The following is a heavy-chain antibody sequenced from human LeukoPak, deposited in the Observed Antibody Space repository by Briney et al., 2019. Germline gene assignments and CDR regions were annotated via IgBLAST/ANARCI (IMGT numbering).Heavy chain of an antibody. J-gene: IGHJ4*02. CDR3: ARVSLGNNYGSGSYDY. Sequence: GGSLRLSCAASGFTFSSYNMNWVRQAPGKGLEWVSPINSGSTYINYADSVKGRFTISRDNAENSLYLQMSSLRAEDTAVYYCARVSLGNNYGSGSYDYWGQGTLVTVSS. CDR2: INSGSTYI. D-gene: IGHD3-10*01. CDR1: GFTFSSYN. V-gene: IGHV3-21*01.